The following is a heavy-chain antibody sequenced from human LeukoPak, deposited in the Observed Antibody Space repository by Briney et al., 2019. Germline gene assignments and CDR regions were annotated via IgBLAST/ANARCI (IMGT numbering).Heavy chain of an antibody. J-gene: IGHJ3*02. V-gene: IGHV3-21*01. Sequence: GGSLRLSCAASGFTFSSYSMNWVRQAPGKGLKWVSSISSSSSYIYYADSVKGRFTISRDNAKNSLYLQMNSLRAEDTAVYYCARDQGRGIWFGELIDAFDIWGQGTMVTVSS. CDR3: ARDQGRGIWFGELIDAFDI. D-gene: IGHD3-10*01. CDR2: ISSSSSYI. CDR1: GFTFSSYS.